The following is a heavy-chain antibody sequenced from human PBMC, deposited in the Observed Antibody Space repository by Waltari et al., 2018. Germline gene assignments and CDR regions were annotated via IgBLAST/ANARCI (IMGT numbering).Heavy chain of an antibody. CDR1: GGTFSSYA. CDR3: ARTHGDPLEWLLSLDY. J-gene: IGHJ4*02. Sequence: QVQLVQSGAEVKKPGSSVKVSCKASGGTFSSYAISWVRQAPGQGLEWMGGIIPSLGTANYAQKFQGRVTITTDESTSTAYMELSSLRSEDTAVYYCARTHGDPLEWLLSLDYWGQGTLVTVSS. V-gene: IGHV1-69*05. D-gene: IGHD3-3*01. CDR2: IIPSLGTA.